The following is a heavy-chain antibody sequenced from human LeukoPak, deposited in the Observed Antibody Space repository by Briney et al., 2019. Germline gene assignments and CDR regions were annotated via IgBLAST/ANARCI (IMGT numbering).Heavy chain of an antibody. CDR1: GFTFSSYA. D-gene: IGHD5-18*01. J-gene: IGHJ4*02. CDR2: ISGSGGST. V-gene: IGHV3-23*01. CDR3: ARSPYSYGSDFDY. Sequence: TGGSLRLSCAASGFTFSSYAMSWVRQAPGKGLEWVSAISGSGGSTYYADSVKGRFTISRDNAKNTLYLQMSSLRAEDTAVYYCARSPYSYGSDFDYWGQGTLVTVSS.